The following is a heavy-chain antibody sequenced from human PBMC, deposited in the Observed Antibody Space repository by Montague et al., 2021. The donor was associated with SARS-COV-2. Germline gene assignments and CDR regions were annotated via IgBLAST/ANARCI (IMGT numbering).Heavy chain of an antibody. V-gene: IGHV4-31*03. CDR1: GGSISSGGYY. D-gene: IGHD3-22*01. CDR2: IYYSGST. CDR3: ARSPEPMIILIITSLNWYFDL. Sequence: TLSLTCTVSGGSISSGGYYWSWIRQHPGKGLEWIGNIYYSGSTYYXPSLKSRVTISVDTSKNQFSLKMSSVTAADTAVYYCARSPEPMIILIITSLNWYFDLWGRGTLVTVSS. J-gene: IGHJ2*01.